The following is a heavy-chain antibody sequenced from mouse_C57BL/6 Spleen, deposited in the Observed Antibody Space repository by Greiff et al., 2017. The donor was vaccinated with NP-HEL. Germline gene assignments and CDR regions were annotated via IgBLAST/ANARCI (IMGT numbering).Heavy chain of an antibody. CDR2: ISYDGSN. CDR3: ARSITTVVDYFDY. D-gene: IGHD1-1*01. J-gene: IGHJ2*01. V-gene: IGHV3-6*01. CDR1: GYSITSGYY. Sequence: VQLKQSGPGLVKPSQSLSLTCSVTGYSITSGYYWNWIRQFPGNKLEWMGYISYDGSNNYNPSLKNRISITRDTSKNQFFLKLNSVTTEDTATYYCARSITTVVDYFDYWGQGTTLTVSS.